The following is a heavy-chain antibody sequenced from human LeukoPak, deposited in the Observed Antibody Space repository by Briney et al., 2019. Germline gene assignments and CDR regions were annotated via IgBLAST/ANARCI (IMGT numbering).Heavy chain of an antibody. J-gene: IGHJ6*02. D-gene: IGHD3-3*01. CDR2: MNPNSGNT. CDR1: GYTFTSYD. V-gene: IGHV1-8*01. CDR3: ARGRTRYDFWSGYYLYYYYYGMDV. Sequence: ASVKVSCKASGYTFTSYDINWVRQATGQGLEWMGWMNPNSGNTGYAQKFQGRVTMTRNTSISTAYMELSSLRSEDTAVYYCARGRTRYDFWSGYYLYYYYYGMDVWGQGTTVTASS.